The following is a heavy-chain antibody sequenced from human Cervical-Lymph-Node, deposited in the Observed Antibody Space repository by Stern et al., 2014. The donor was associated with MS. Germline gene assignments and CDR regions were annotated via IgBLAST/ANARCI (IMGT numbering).Heavy chain of an antibody. V-gene: IGHV1-8*01. CDR2: MNPNNGNT. CDR1: GYTFTSYD. J-gene: IGHJ3*02. CDR3: ARGRVDLIRALGI. Sequence: VQLAESGAEVKKPGASVKVSCKASGYTFTSYDINWVRQATGQGLEWMGWMNPNNGNTGYAQKFQGRVTMTGNTSISTAYMELSSLRSEDTAVYYCARGRVDLIRALGIWGQGTMVTVSS. D-gene: IGHD3-16*01.